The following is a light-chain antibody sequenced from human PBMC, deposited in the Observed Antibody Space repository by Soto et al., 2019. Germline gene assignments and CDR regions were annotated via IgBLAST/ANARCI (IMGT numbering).Light chain of an antibody. Sequence: QSALTQPASVSGSPGQSITISCTGTSSDVGGYNYVSWYQQHPGKAPKLMIYDVSNRPSGVSNRFSGYKSGNTASLTISGLQAEVEADYYCSSYTSSSTAPYVLGTGTKLTVL. CDR3: SSYTSSSTAPYV. J-gene: IGLJ1*01. CDR2: DVS. CDR1: SSDVGGYNY. V-gene: IGLV2-14*01.